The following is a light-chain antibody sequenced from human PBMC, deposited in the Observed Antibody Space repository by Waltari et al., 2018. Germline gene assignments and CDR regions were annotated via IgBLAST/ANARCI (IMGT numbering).Light chain of an antibody. CDR2: DAT. CDR3: CSFTSSSTWV. V-gene: IGLV2-14*03. J-gene: IGLJ3*02. Sequence: QSALTQSASVSGSLGQSITMSCTGTTSDLGGYNYVPWYHQHPGKAPKLILYDATSRPPGVSNRFSGSKSGNTASLTISGLQAEDEADYYCCSFTSSSTWVFGGGTKLTVL. CDR1: TSDLGGYNY.